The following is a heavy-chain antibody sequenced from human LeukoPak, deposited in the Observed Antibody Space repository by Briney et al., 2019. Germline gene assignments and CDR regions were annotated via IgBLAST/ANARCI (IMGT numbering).Heavy chain of an antibody. CDR1: GFTFSSYG. Sequence: GGSLRLSCAASGFTFSSYGMHWVRQAPGKGLEWVAVISYDGSNKYYADSVKGRFTISRDNSKNTLYLQMNSLRAEDTAVYYCANASSSGWCGPDAFDIWGQGTMVTVSS. CDR2: ISYDGSNK. D-gene: IGHD6-19*01. J-gene: IGHJ3*02. V-gene: IGHV3-30*18. CDR3: ANASSSGWCGPDAFDI.